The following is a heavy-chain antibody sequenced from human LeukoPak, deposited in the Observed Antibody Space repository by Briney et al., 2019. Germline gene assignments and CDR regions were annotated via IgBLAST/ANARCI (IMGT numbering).Heavy chain of an antibody. J-gene: IGHJ3*02. CDR2: IYYSGST. CDR1: GGSISSYY. V-gene: IGHV4-59*01. Sequence: PSQTLSLTCTVSGGSISSYYWSWIRQPPGKGLEWIGYIYYSGSTNYNPSLKSRVTISVDTSKNQFSLKLNSVTAADTAVYYCAREPSEDFWSGSRSHAFDIWGQGTMVTVSS. CDR3: AREPSEDFWSGSRSHAFDI. D-gene: IGHD3-3*01.